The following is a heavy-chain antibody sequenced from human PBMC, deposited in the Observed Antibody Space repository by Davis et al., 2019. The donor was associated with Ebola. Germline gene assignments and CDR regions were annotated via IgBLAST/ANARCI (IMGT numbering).Heavy chain of an antibody. CDR2: IIPILGIA. CDR1: GGTFSSYA. CDR3: ARGLTAYDFWSGSHYYGMDV. J-gene: IGHJ6*02. V-gene: IGHV1-69*04. Sequence: SVKVSCKASGGTFSSYAISWVRQAPGQGLEWMGRIIPILGIANYAQKFQGRVTITADKSTGTAYMELSSLRSEDTAVYYCARGLTAYDFWSGSHYYGMDVWGQGTTVTVSS. D-gene: IGHD3-3*01.